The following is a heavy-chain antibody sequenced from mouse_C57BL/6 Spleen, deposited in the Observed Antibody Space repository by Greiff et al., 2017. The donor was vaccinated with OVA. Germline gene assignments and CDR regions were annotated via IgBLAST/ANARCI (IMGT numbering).Heavy chain of an antibody. CDR1: GYTFTSYW. J-gene: IGHJ1*03. CDR2: IDPSDSYT. V-gene: IGHV1-50*01. CDR3: ARPTVVATRYFDV. Sequence: VKLQQPGAELVKPGASVKLSCKASGYTFTSYWMQWVKQRPGQGLEWIGEIDPSDSYTNYNQKFKGKATLTVDTSSSTAYMQLSSLTSEDSAVYYGARPTVVATRYFDVWGTGTTVTVSS. D-gene: IGHD1-1*01.